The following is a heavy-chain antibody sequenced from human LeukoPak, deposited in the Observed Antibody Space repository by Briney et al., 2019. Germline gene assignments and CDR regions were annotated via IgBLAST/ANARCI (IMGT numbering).Heavy chain of an antibody. CDR3: ARGYDDYYYYYYMDV. CDR1: GYTFTSYY. V-gene: IGHV1-46*01. J-gene: IGHJ6*03. D-gene: IGHD3-3*01. Sequence: ASVKVSCKASGYTFTSYYMHWVRQAPGQGLEWMGIINPSGGSTSYAQKFQGRVTMTRDMSTSTVYMELSRLRSDDTAVYYCARGYDDYYYYYYMDVWGKGTTVTISS. CDR2: INPSGGST.